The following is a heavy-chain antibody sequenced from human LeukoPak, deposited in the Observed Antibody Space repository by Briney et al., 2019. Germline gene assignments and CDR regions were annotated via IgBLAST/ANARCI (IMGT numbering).Heavy chain of an antibody. V-gene: IGHV4-59*08. D-gene: IGHD1-14*01. J-gene: IGHJ3*02. CDR3: AMGITTQAFDI. CDR1: GGSIGSYY. CDR2: IFYSGST. Sequence: SETLSLICTVSGGSIGSYYWSWVRQPPGKGLEWIGNIFYSGSTNYNTSLKGRVSMSVDTSKIQFSLKLSSLTAADTAVYYCAMGITTQAFDIWGQGTMVTVSP.